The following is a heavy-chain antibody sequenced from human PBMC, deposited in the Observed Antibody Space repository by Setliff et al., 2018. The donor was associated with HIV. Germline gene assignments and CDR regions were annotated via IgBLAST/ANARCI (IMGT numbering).Heavy chain of an antibody. D-gene: IGHD2-8*02. J-gene: IGHJ4*02. CDR1: GGSFSGYY. CDR2: INHSGVT. CDR3: AIGGYCTATTCFRIFDH. Sequence: SQTLSLTCAVYGGSFSGYYWSWIRQSPGRGLEWIGEINHSGVTYYNPSPKSRAAISADKSKNQFSLRLGSVTAADTAVYYCAIGGYCTATTCFRIFDHWGQGSRVTVSS. V-gene: IGHV4-34*01.